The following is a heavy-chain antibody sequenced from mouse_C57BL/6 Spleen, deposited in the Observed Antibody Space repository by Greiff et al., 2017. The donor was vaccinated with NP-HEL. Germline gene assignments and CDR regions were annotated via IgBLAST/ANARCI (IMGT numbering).Heavy chain of an antibody. J-gene: IGHJ2*01. V-gene: IGHV1-50*01. Sequence: VQLQQPGAELVKPGASVKLSCKASGYTFTSYWMQWVKQRPGQGLEWIGEIDPSDSYTNYNQKFKGKATLTVDTSSSTAYMQLSSLTSEDSAVYYCARIVGREDYWGQGTTLTVSS. CDR1: GYTFTSYW. CDR3: ARIVGREDY. CDR2: IDPSDSYT.